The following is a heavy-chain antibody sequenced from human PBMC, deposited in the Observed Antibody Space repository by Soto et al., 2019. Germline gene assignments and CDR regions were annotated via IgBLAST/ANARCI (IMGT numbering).Heavy chain of an antibody. D-gene: IGHD2-15*01. CDR3: ARGDREDIAVVVGARPGEYGVDV. V-gene: IGHV3-30-3*01. CDR2: ISYDGSNK. CDR1: GFTFRSYS. Sequence: GGSLILSCAASGFTFRSYSMHWVRQAPGKGLECVAVISYDGSNKFYRDSVKGRFTISRDNSKNTLYLQINSLRYEDTAVYYCARGDREDIAVVVGARPGEYGVDVWGQGTTVTVSS. J-gene: IGHJ6*02.